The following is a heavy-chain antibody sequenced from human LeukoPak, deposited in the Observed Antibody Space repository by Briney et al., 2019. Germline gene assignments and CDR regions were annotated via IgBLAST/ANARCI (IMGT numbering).Heavy chain of an antibody. Sequence: PSETLSLTRTVSGGSISSYYWSWIRQPPGKGLEWMGYIYYSGSTNYNPSLKSRVTISVDTSKNQFYLKLSSVTAADTAVYYCARERSSSVDFDYWGQGTPVTVSS. CDR1: GGSISSYY. J-gene: IGHJ4*02. CDR2: IYYSGST. D-gene: IGHD6-6*01. CDR3: ARERSSSVDFDY. V-gene: IGHV4-59*01.